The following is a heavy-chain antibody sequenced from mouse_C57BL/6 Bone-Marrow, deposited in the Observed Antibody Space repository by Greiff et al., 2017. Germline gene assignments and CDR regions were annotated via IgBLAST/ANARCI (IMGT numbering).Heavy chain of an antibody. Sequence: VQLQQSGPELVKPGASVKISCKASGYAFSSSWMNWVKQRPGKGLEWIGRIYPGDGDTNYNGKFKGKATLTADKSSSTAYMQLSSLTSEDSAVYFCASFITTVPYWGQGTLVTVSA. CDR2: IYPGDGDT. CDR3: ASFITTVPY. J-gene: IGHJ3*01. V-gene: IGHV1-82*01. CDR1: GYAFSSSW. D-gene: IGHD1-1*01.